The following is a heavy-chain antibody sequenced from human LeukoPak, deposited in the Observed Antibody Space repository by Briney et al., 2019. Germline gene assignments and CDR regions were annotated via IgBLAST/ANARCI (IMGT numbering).Heavy chain of an antibody. CDR3: ARNSGSFYVPPDY. V-gene: IGHV3-23*01. Sequence: GGSLRLSCAASGFTFSSYAMSWVRQAPGKGLEWVSAISDSGGRTYYADSVKGRFTISRDNSKNTLCLQMNSLRAEDTAVYYCARNSGSFYVPPDYWGQGTLITVSS. CDR1: GFTFSSYA. D-gene: IGHD1-26*01. J-gene: IGHJ4*02. CDR2: ISDSGGRT.